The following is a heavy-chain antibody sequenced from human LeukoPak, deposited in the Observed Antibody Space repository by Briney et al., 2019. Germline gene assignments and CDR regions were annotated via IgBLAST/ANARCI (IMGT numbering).Heavy chain of an antibody. Sequence: GGSLRLSCAASGFTLSSNYMSWVREAPGKGGGWVSVIYSGGSTYYADSVKGRFTISRDNSKNTLYLQMNSLTAADTAVYFCARSRQASGLFSSWGQGTLVVVSS. J-gene: IGHJ5*02. CDR3: ARSRQASGLFSS. CDR2: IYSGGST. D-gene: IGHD3-10*01. CDR1: GFTLSSNY. V-gene: IGHV3-66*01.